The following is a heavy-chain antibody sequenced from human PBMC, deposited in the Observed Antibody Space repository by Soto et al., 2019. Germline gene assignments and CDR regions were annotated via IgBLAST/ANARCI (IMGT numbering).Heavy chain of an antibody. Sequence: EVQMVESGGGLVQPGGSPRLSCAASGFIFNNYWMHWVRQVPGKGLMWVSRIQSDGSSIDYADSVKGRFTISRDNARNTVYLQMNSLRVEDTAVYCCARSGGIDHWGQGTLVTVSS. D-gene: IGHD3-3*01. V-gene: IGHV3-74*01. CDR2: IQSDGSSI. CDR3: ARSGGIDH. J-gene: IGHJ4*02. CDR1: GFIFNNYW.